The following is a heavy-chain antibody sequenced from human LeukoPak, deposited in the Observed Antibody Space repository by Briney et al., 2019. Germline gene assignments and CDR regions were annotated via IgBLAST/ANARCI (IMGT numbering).Heavy chain of an antibody. CDR1: GFTVSNNY. D-gene: IGHD1-26*01. CDR3: ARGSGSHYFD. V-gene: IGHV3-66*01. J-gene: IGHJ4*02. CDR2: IYNTGET. Sequence: GGSLRLSCAASGFTVSNNYMGWVRQAPGEGLEWVSFIYNTGETYYADSVKGRFTISRDNSKNTLYLQMNSLRAEDTAVYYCARGSGSHYFDWGQGTLVTVSS.